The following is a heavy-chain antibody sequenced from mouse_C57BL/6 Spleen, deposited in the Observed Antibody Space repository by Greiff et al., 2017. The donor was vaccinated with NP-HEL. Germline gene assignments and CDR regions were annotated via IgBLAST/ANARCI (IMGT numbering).Heavy chain of an antibody. J-gene: IGHJ2*01. Sequence: ESGPGLVKPSQSLSLTCSVTGYSITSGYYWNWIRQSPGNKLEWMGYISYDGSNNYNPSLKNRIPITRAPSKNQFFLKLISMTTEDTATYYCARSYSFPFDYWGQGTTLTVSS. CDR3: ARSYSFPFDY. CDR1: GYSITSGYY. CDR2: ISYDGSN. D-gene: IGHD2-12*01. V-gene: IGHV3-6*01.